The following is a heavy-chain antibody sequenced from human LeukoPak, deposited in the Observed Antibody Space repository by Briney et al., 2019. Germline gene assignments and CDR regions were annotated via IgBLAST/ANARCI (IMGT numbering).Heavy chain of an antibody. J-gene: IGHJ4*02. CDR1: GFTVSSNY. CDR2: IYSGGST. D-gene: IGHD6-13*01. Sequence: GGSLRLSCAASGFTVSSNYMSWVRQAPGKGLEWVSVIYSGGSTYYADSVKGRFTISRDNSKNTLYLQMNSLRAEDTAVYYCARGITLIAAAGRAEDYWGQGTLVTVSS. V-gene: IGHV3-53*01. CDR3: ARGITLIAAAGRAEDY.